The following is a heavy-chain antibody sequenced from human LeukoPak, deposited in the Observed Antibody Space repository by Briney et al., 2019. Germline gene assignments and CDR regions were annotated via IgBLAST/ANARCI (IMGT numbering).Heavy chain of an antibody. CDR3: ARVGYSSTWYIDY. D-gene: IGHD6-13*01. CDR1: GFTFSNYW. V-gene: IGHV3-74*01. Sequence: GRSLRLSCAASGFTFSNYWMHWVRQAPGKGLVWVSRINSDGSSTSYADSVKGRFTISRDNAKNTLYLQMNSLRGEDTAVYYCARVGYSSTWYIDYWGQGTLVTVSS. J-gene: IGHJ4*02. CDR2: INSDGSST.